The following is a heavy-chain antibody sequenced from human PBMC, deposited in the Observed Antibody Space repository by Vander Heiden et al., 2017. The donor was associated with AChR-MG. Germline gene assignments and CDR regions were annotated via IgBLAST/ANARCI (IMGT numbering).Heavy chain of an antibody. CDR3: AHRWFGELYFDY. V-gene: IGHV2-5*02. CDR2: IYWDDDK. CDR1: GFSLSTSGVG. D-gene: IGHD3-10*01. Sequence: QITLKESGPTLVKPTQTLTLTCTFSGFSLSTSGVGVGWIRQPPGKALEWLALIYWDDDKRYSPALKSRLTITKDTSKNKVVLTMTNMDPVDTATYYCAHRWFGELYFDYWGQGTLVTVSS. J-gene: IGHJ4*02.